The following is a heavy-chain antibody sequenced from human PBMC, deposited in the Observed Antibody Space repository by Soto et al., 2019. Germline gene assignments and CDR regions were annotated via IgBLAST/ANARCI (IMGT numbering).Heavy chain of an antibody. CDR2: ISAYNGNT. CDR1: GYTFTSYG. V-gene: IGHV1-18*01. J-gene: IGHJ4*02. CDR3: AREAYCGGDCYRFIDY. D-gene: IGHD2-21*02. Sequence: ASVKVSCKASGYTFTSYGISWVRQAPGQGLEWMGWISAYNGNTNYAQKLQGRVTMTTDTSTSTAYMELRSLRSDDTAVYYCAREAYCGGDCYRFIDYWGQGTLVTVSS.